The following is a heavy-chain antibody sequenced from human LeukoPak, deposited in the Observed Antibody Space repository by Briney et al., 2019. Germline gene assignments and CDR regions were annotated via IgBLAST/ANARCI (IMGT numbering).Heavy chain of an antibody. V-gene: IGHV1-8*01. CDR2: MNPNSGNT. CDR1: GYTFTSYD. J-gene: IGHJ4*02. Sequence: ASVKVSCKASGYTFTSYDINWVRQATGQGLEWVGWMNPNSGNTGSAQKLQGRVSMTRDTSVSTAYMELSSLRSEDTAIYYCARAAGDLDYWGQGTLVTVSS. CDR3: ARAAGDLDY.